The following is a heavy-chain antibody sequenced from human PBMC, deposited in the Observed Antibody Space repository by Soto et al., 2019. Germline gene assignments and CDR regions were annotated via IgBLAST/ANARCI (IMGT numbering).Heavy chain of an antibody. CDR2: IKQDGSET. J-gene: IGHJ4*02. V-gene: IGHV3-7*01. D-gene: IGHD2-15*01. CDR3: ANSLFCYGGTCYPYYLDY. CDR1: GFTISNYW. Sequence: EVQLVESGGGLVQPGGSLRLSCAASGFTISNYWMTWVRQAPGKGLEWVANIKQDGSETYYVDSVKGRFTISRDNAKNSLYLQMSSLRADDTAVSYCANSLFCYGGTCYPYYLDYWGQGTLVTVSS.